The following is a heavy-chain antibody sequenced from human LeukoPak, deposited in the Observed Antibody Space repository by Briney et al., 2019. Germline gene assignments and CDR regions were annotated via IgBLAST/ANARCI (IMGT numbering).Heavy chain of an antibody. D-gene: IGHD6-19*01. J-gene: IGHJ4*02. Sequence: PSQTLSLTCTVSGGSISSGSYYWSWIRQPAGKGLEWIGRIYTSGSTNYNPSLKSRVTISVDTSKNQFSLKLSSVTAADTAVYYCARGGNLRLTVAGLFDYWGQGTLVTVSS. CDR3: ARGGNLRLTVAGLFDY. CDR1: GGSISSGSYY. CDR2: IYTSGST. V-gene: IGHV4-61*02.